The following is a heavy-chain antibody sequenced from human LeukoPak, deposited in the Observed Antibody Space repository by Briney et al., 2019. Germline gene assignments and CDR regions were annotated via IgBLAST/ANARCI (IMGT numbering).Heavy chain of an antibody. D-gene: IGHD6-13*01. CDR2: IKQDGSEK. CDR1: GVTFSSYW. J-gene: IGHJ4*02. Sequence: GGSLRLSCAASGVTFSSYWMSWVRQAPGKGLEWVANIKQDGSEKYYVDSVKGRFTISRDNAKNSLYLQMNSLRAEDTAVYYCATGDSSSWYYFDYWGQGTLVTVSS. V-gene: IGHV3-7*01. CDR3: ATGDSSSWYYFDY.